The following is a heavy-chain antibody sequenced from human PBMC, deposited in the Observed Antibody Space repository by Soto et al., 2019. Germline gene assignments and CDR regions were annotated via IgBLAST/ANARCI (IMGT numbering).Heavy chain of an antibody. J-gene: IGHJ4*02. CDR3: ARSYYDYVWGSYRSAHFDY. CDR1: GYTFTSYY. CDR2: INPSGGST. D-gene: IGHD3-16*02. V-gene: IGHV1-46*01. Sequence: QVQLVQSGAEVKKPGASVKVSCKTSGYTFTSYYMHWVRQAPGPGLEWMGIINPSGGSTSYAQKFQGRVTMTRDTSTSTVYMELSSLRSEDTAVYYCARSYYDYVWGSYRSAHFDYWGQGTLVTVSS.